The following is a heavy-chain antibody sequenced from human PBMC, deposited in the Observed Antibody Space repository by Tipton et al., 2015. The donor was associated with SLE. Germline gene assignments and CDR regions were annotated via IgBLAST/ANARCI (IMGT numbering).Heavy chain of an antibody. CDR3: ASRAKYSSSWYGGDAFDI. D-gene: IGHD6-13*01. V-gene: IGHV1-18*01. CDR1: GYTFTSYG. J-gene: IGHJ3*02. CDR2: ISAYNGNT. Sequence: QLVQSGAEVKKPGASVKVPCKASGYTFTSYGISWVRQAPGQGLEWMGWISAYNGNTNYAQKLQGRVTMTTDTSTSTAYMELRSLRSDDTAVYYCASRAKYSSSWYGGDAFDIWGQGTMVTVSS.